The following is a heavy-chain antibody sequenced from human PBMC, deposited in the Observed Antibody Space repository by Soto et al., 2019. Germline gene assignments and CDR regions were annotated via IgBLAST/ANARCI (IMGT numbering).Heavy chain of an antibody. CDR1: GFTFSSYW. CDR3: ARGRPVPY. Sequence: EVQLVESGGGLVQPGGSLRLSCAASGFTFSSYWMSWVRQAPGKGLEWVANVNQDGGEKFYVGSVKGRFTISRDNAMSSLYLQMNSLRAEDTAVCYCARGRPVPYWGQGTLVTVSS. V-gene: IGHV3-7*01. D-gene: IGHD3-10*01. CDR2: VNQDGGEK. J-gene: IGHJ4*02.